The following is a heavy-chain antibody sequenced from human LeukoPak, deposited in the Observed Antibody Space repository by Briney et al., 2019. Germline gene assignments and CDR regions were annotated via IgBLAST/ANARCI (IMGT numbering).Heavy chain of an antibody. CDR2: ISSSGSTI. D-gene: IGHD1-1*01. CDR3: AKGYSRN. CDR1: GFTFMGHS. V-gene: IGHV3-48*01. J-gene: IGHJ4*02. Sequence: GGSLRLSCAASGFTFMGHSMNWVRQAPGKGLEWVSSISSSGSTIYSADSVRGRFTISRDNAKSSLYLQMNSLRAEDTAVYYCAKGYSRNWGQGTLVTVSS.